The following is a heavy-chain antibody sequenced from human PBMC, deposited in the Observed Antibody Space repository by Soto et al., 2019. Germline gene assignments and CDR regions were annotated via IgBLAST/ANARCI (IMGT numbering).Heavy chain of an antibody. D-gene: IGHD3-10*01. J-gene: IGHJ4*02. Sequence: GGPRLSCSASGFTFSNYAMHWVRQAPGKGLEYASAISNNGGRTYYADSVKGRFTISRDNSKNTLYLQMSSLRAEDTAVYYCVKVGGKINYFDYWGQGTLVTVS. V-gene: IGHV3-64D*06. CDR3: VKVGGKINYFDY. CDR2: ISNNGGRT. CDR1: GFTFSNYA.